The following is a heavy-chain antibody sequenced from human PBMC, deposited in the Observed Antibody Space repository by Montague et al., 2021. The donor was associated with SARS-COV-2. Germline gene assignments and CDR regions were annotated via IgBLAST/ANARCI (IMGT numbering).Heavy chain of an antibody. CDR1: GFTFSSYA. CDR2: ISYDGSNK. V-gene: IGHV3-30-3*01. J-gene: IGHJ6*02. D-gene: IGHD2-21*02. Sequence: YLRLSCAASGFTFSSYAMHWVRQAPGKGLEWVAVISYDGSNKYYADSVKGRFTISRDNSKNTLYLQMNSLRAEDTAVYYCARELTYYGMDAWGQGTTVTVSS. CDR3: ARELTYYGMDA.